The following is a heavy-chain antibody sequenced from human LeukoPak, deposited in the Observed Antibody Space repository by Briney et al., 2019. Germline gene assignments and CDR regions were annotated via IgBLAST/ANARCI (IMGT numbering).Heavy chain of an antibody. V-gene: IGHV1-2*02. Sequence: GASVKVSCEASGYTFTGYYMHWVRQAPGQGLEWMGWINPNSGGTNYAQKFQGRVTMTRDTSISTAYMELSRLRSDDTAVYYCARVDTAMVAGGGDYWGQGTLVTVSS. J-gene: IGHJ4*02. CDR1: GYTFTGYY. CDR3: ARVDTAMVAGGGDY. CDR2: INPNSGGT. D-gene: IGHD5-18*01.